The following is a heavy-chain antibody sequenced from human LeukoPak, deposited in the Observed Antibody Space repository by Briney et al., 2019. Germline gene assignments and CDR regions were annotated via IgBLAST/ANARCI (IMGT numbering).Heavy chain of an antibody. D-gene: IGHD3-10*01. J-gene: IGHJ4*02. V-gene: IGHV4-59*08. Sequence: SETLSLTCTVSGGSINSYYWSWIRQPPGKGLEWIEYIYYSGTTNYNPSLKSRVTISVDTSKNQFSLKLSSVTAADTAVYYCARRVGNYFDYWGQGTLVTVSS. CDR1: GGSINSYY. CDR2: IYYSGTT. CDR3: ARRVGNYFDY.